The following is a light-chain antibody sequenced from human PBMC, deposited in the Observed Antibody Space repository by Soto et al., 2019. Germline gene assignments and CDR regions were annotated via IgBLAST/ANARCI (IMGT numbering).Light chain of an antibody. CDR2: RNN. Sequence: QSVLTQPPSASGTPGQRVTFACSGSGSNIGSNAVNWYQQLPGTAPKLLIYRNNQRPSGVPDRFFGSKSGTSASLAISGLRSEDEADYYCAAWDASLSGFYVFGTGTKLTVL. V-gene: IGLV1-47*01. CDR3: AAWDASLSGFYV. CDR1: GSNIGSNA. J-gene: IGLJ1*01.